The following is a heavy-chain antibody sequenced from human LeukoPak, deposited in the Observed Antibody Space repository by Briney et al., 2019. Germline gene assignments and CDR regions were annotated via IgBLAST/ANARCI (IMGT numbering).Heavy chain of an antibody. Sequence: PSETLSLTCAVYGGSFSGYYWSWIRQPPGKGLEWIGEINHSGSTNYNPSLKSRVTISVDTSKNQFSLKLSSVTAADTAGYYCARGHSLLLWFGGFDPWGQGTLVTVSS. CDR1: GGSFSGYY. V-gene: IGHV4-34*01. D-gene: IGHD3-10*01. J-gene: IGHJ5*02. CDR2: INHSGST. CDR3: ARGHSLLLWFGGFDP.